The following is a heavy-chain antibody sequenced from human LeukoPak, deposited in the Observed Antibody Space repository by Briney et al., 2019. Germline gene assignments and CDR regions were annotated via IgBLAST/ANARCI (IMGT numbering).Heavy chain of an antibody. J-gene: IGHJ4*02. CDR3: ARVFDS. CDR1: GRSVSTSDYY. Sequence: SETLSLTCTVSGRSVSTSDYYWGWLRQSPVKGLEWIGDVFYTGKTNYNPSLRGRSTISIDTSKNQFSLKLTYVTAADSAVYYCARVFDSWGQGTLVTVSS. V-gene: IGHV4-39*07. CDR2: VFYTGKT.